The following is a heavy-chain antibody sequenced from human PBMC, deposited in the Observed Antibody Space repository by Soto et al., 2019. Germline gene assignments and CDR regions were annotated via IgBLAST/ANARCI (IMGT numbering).Heavy chain of an antibody. Sequence: EVQLLESGGGLVQPGGSLRLSCAASGFTFSSDTMSWVRQAPGKGLEWVSAISKTGDSTHYADSVKGRFTISRDTSTNPLYLQMNSLRAEDTAVYYCATSAGSGWFHYFQHWGQGTLVTVSS. J-gene: IGHJ1*01. CDR2: ISKTGDST. D-gene: IGHD6-19*01. V-gene: IGHV3-23*01. CDR3: ATSAGSGWFHYFQH. CDR1: GFTFSSDT.